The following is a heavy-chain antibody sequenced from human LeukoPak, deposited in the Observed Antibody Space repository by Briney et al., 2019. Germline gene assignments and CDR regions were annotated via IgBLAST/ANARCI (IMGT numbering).Heavy chain of an antibody. CDR1: GFTVSSNY. Sequence: GGSLRLSCAASGFTVSSNYMNWVRQAPGKGLEWVSVLHSGGTTYYADSVKGRFTISRDNSKNTLYLQMNSLRAEDTAVYYCARGNSSSWPFDPWGQGTLVTVSS. D-gene: IGHD6-13*01. CDR3: ARGNSSSWPFDP. CDR2: LHSGGTT. V-gene: IGHV3-53*01. J-gene: IGHJ5*02.